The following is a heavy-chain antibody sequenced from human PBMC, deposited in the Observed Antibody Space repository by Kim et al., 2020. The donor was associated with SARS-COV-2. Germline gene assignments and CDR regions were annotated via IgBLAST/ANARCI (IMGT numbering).Heavy chain of an antibody. Sequence: YADSVKGRLTIYRDYFENSLYLQMSSLRAEDTAVYFCAKRSAIASGHVDSWGPGTLVTVSS. J-gene: IGHJ4*02. CDR3: AKRSAIASGHVDS. V-gene: IGHV3-23*01. D-gene: IGHD3-3*01.